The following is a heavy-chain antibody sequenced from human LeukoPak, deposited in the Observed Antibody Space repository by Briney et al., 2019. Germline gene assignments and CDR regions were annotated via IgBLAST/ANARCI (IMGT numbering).Heavy chain of an antibody. CDR3: AKHATVTTNHFDY. V-gene: IGHV3-23*01. J-gene: IGHJ4*02. Sequence: PGGSLRLSCAASGFTFSSYAMSWVRQAPGEGLECVSAISGSGGSTYYADSVKGRFTISRDNSKNTLHLQMNSLRAEDTAVYYCAKHATVTTNHFDYWGQGTLVTVSS. CDR1: GFTFSSYA. CDR2: ISGSGGST. D-gene: IGHD4-17*01.